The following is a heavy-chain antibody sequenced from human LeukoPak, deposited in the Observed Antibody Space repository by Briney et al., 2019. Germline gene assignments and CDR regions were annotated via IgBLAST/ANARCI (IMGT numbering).Heavy chain of an antibody. D-gene: IGHD3-10*01. CDR1: GFTFSSYG. CDR2: ISSSSSYI. J-gene: IGHJ4*02. V-gene: IGHV3-21*01. Sequence: GGSLRLSCAASGFTFSSYGMNWVRQAPGKGLEWVSSISSSSSYIYCADSVKGRFTISRDNAKNAVYLHMNSLRAEDTAVYYCARDLSRSFSMIRGLIQHREFDFWGRGTLVTVSS. CDR3: ARDLSRSFSMIRGLIQHREFDF.